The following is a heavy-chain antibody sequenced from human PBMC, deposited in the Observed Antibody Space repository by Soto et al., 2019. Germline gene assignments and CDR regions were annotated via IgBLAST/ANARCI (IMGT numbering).Heavy chain of an antibody. CDR1: GFTFSDYY. J-gene: IGHJ4*02. Sequence: SLRLSCAASGFTFSDYYMTWIRQAPGKGLEWLSYISGSSYTNYADSVKGRFTISRDNAKNSLYLQMDSLRAEDTAVYYCARDRNSALNYWGQGTLVTVSS. CDR2: ISGSSYT. CDR3: ARDRNSALNY. V-gene: IGHV3-11*06. D-gene: IGHD4-4*01.